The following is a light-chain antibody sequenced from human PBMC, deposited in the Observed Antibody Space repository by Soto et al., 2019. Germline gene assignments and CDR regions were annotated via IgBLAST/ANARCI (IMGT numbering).Light chain of an antibody. CDR2: EVI. V-gene: IGLV2-14*01. J-gene: IGLJ3*02. CDR3: CSFTTSNTGV. Sequence: QSALTQPASVSGSPGQSVTVSCIGTSSNVGTYNYVSWYQQYPGEAPKLLIYEVINRPSGVSNRFSGSKSGNTASLTVSGLQAEDEADYYCCSFTTSNTGVFGGGTKVTVL. CDR1: SSNVGTYNY.